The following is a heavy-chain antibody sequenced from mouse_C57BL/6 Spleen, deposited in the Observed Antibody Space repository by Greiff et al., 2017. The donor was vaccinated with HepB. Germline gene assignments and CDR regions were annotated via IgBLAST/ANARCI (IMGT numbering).Heavy chain of an antibody. CDR3: ARYYGSSPHWYFDV. CDR2: IDPSDSYT. CDR1: GYTFTSYW. D-gene: IGHD1-1*01. V-gene: IGHV1-69*01. J-gene: IGHJ1*03. Sequence: VQLQQPGAELVMPGASVKLSCKASGYTFTSYWMHWVKQRPGQGLEWIGEIDPSDSYTNYNQKFKGKSTLTVDKSSSTAYMQLSSLTSEDSAVYYCARYYGSSPHWYFDVWGTGTTVTVSS.